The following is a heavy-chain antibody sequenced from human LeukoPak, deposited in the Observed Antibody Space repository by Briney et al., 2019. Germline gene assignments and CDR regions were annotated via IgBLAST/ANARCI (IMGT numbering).Heavy chain of an antibody. D-gene: IGHD6-13*01. CDR1: GYTFTSYA. J-gene: IGHJ4*02. Sequence: ASVKVSCKASGYTFTSYAMHWVRQAPGQRLEWMGWINAGNGNTKYSQKFQGRVTITRDTSASTAYMELSSLRSEDTAAYYCARDGGIAAAGTPFDYWGQGTLVTVSS. CDR2: INAGNGNT. V-gene: IGHV1-3*01. CDR3: ARDGGIAAAGTPFDY.